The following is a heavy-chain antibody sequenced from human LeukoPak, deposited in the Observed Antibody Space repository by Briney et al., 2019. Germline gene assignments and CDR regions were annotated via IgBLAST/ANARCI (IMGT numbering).Heavy chain of an antibody. CDR1: GGSISRYY. Sequence: SETLSLTCTVSGGSISRYYWSWIRQPPGKGLEWIGYIYYSGSTNYNPSLKSRVTISVDTSKNQFSLKLSSVTAADTAVYYCAREGFDYDSSGYPRGGNWFDPWGQGTLVTVSS. CDR2: IYYSGST. V-gene: IGHV4-59*01. J-gene: IGHJ5*02. CDR3: AREGFDYDSSGYPRGGNWFDP. D-gene: IGHD3-22*01.